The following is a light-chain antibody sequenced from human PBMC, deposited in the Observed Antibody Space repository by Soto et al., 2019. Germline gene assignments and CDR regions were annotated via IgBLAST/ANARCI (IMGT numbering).Light chain of an antibody. Sequence: DIQMTQSPSSLSASVGDRVTITCQASQAINDYLTWYQQKPGKAPKLLIYEASNLETGVPSRFSGSGSGTHFTFTISSLQPEDIATYYCQQYDNLPFTFGQGTRLEIK. V-gene: IGKV1-33*01. CDR3: QQYDNLPFT. CDR2: EAS. CDR1: QAINDY. J-gene: IGKJ5*01.